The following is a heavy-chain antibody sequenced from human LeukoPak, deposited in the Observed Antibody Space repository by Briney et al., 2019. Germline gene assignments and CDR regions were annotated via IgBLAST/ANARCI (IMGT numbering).Heavy chain of an antibody. CDR3: AREVGTPQAFDI. D-gene: IGHD1-26*01. V-gene: IGHV3-23*01. CDR2: ISNNGGYT. J-gene: IGHJ3*02. CDR1: GFTFSSSA. Sequence: GGSLRLSCAASGFTFSSSAMSWVRQAPGKGLEWGSAISNNGGYTYYADSVQGRFTISRDNSKSTLCLQMNSLRAEDTAVDYFAREVGTPQAFDIWGQGTMVTVSS.